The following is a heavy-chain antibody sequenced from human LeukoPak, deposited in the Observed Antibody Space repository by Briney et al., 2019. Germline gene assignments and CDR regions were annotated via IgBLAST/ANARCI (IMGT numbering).Heavy chain of an antibody. J-gene: IGHJ4*02. D-gene: IGHD6-13*01. Sequence: PGGPLRLSCAASGFTFSSYGMHWVRQAPGKGLEWVAFIRYDGSNKYYADFVKGGFTISRDDSKNTLYLQMNSLRAEDTAVYYCAKDRVYSSTSYFDYWGQGTLVTVSS. CDR1: GFTFSSYG. CDR2: IRYDGSNK. V-gene: IGHV3-30*02. CDR3: AKDRVYSSTSYFDY.